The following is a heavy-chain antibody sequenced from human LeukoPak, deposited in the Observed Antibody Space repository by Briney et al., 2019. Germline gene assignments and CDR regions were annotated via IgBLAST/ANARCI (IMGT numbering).Heavy chain of an antibody. Sequence: PSETLSLTCTVSGGSISSYYWSWIRQPPGKGLEWIGYIYYSGSTNYNPSLKSRVTISVDTSKNQFSLKLSSVTAADTAVYYCARRIAAAWGNWFDPWGQGTLVTVSS. D-gene: IGHD6-13*01. CDR3: ARRIAAAWGNWFDP. CDR1: GGSISSYY. CDR2: IYYSGST. J-gene: IGHJ5*02. V-gene: IGHV4-59*01.